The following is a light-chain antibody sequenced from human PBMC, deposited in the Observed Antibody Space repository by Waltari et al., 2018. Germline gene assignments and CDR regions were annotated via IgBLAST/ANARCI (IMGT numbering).Light chain of an antibody. CDR3: CSYAGSSTLV. V-gene: IGLV2-23*01. CDR2: DDS. Sequence: HSALTQPASVSGSPGQSITFPCTGTSSDVGSYNLVSWYQQHPDKAPKLMIYDDSKRPSGVSNRFSGSKSGNTASLTISGLQSEDEADYYCCSYAGSSTLVFGGGTKLTVL. CDR1: SSDVGSYNL. J-gene: IGLJ3*02.